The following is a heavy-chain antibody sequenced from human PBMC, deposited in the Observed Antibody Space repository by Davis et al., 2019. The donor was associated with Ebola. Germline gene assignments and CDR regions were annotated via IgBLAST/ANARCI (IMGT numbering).Heavy chain of an antibody. CDR2: ISSSSSYI. V-gene: IGHV3-21*01. CDR3: ASTLYDILTGYPPGGRD. Sequence: GESPKISCAASGFTFSSYSMNWVRQAPGKGLEWVSSISSSSSYIYYADSVKGRFTISRDNAKNSLYLQMNSLRAEDTAVYYCASTLYDILTGYPPGGRDWGQGTLVTVSS. CDR1: GFTFSSYS. D-gene: IGHD3-9*01. J-gene: IGHJ4*02.